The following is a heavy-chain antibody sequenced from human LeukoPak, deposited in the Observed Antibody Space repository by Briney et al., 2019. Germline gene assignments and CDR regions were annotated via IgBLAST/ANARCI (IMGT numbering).Heavy chain of an antibody. D-gene: IGHD7-27*01. Sequence: ASVKVSCKASGYTFTSYDFNWVRQATGQRPEWMGWMSPNSGGTGYAQKFQDRVTMTRNTSISTAYMELSSLRSDDTAVYYCARGPPNWGYDYWGPGTLVTVSS. CDR2: MSPNSGGT. CDR3: ARGPPNWGYDY. V-gene: IGHV1-8*01. CDR1: GYTFTSYD. J-gene: IGHJ4*02.